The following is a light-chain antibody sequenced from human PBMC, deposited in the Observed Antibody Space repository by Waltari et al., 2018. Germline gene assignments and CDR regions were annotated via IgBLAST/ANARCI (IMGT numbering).Light chain of an antibody. J-gene: IGLJ2*01. CDR1: SPNIGAGFD. Sequence: QPVLTPPPSVSGAPGQRITISCTGNSPNIGAGFDVHWFQQLPGTAPKLLIYDNIHRPSGVPYRFSGSKSDTSASLVITGLQAEDEAYYYCQSYDTNWGVFGGGTKLTVL. V-gene: IGLV1-40*01. CDR2: DNI. CDR3: QSYDTNWGV.